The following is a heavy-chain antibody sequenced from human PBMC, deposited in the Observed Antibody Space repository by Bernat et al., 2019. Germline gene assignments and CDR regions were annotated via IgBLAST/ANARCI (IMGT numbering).Heavy chain of an antibody. CDR3: TPEMGCEGAFDI. D-gene: IGHD1-26*01. J-gene: IGHJ3*02. V-gene: IGHV3-15*01. CDR1: GFIFNNAW. CDR2: IKSKGDGGTT. Sequence: VQLVESGGGLVKPGGSLRLSCGASGFIFNNAWMSWVRLAPGKGLEWVGRIKSKGDGGTTDYAAPVKGRFTISRDDSKNMLYLQMISLKTEDTAVYYCTPEMGCEGAFDIWGPGKIANVSS.